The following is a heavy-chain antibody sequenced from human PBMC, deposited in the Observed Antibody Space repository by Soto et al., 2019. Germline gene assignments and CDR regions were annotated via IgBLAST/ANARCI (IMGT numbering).Heavy chain of an antibody. CDR3: AKSYRTAMIVS. Sequence: SVKVSCKASGGTFSSYAISWVRQAPGQGLEWMGGIIPIFGTANYAQKFQGRVTITADESTSTAYMELNSLRAEDTAVYYCAKSYRTAMIVSWGQGTLVTVSS. CDR1: GGTFSSYA. D-gene: IGHD3-22*01. V-gene: IGHV1-69*13. CDR2: IIPIFGTA. J-gene: IGHJ5*02.